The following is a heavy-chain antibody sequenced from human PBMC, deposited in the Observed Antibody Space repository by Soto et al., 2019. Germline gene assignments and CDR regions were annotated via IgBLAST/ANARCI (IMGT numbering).Heavy chain of an antibody. CDR3: VSCLSDDYSDKFAY. J-gene: IGHJ4*02. CDR2: IYPGDSDS. Sequence: GESLKISCKGSGYSFTSYWIGWVRQMPGKGLEWMGIIYPGDSDSRYSPSFQGQVTISADKSISTAYLQWSSLKASDTAMYYCVSCLSDDYSDKFAYRAQGTLVIGSS. D-gene: IGHD4-4*01. CDR1: GYSFTSYW. V-gene: IGHV5-51*01.